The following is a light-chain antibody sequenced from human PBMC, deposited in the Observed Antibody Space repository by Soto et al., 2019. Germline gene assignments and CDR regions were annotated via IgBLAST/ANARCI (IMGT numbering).Light chain of an antibody. CDR2: AAS. J-gene: IGKJ3*01. CDR3: QKYNSASFT. V-gene: IGKV1-27*01. CDR1: QGISNF. Sequence: DIQMTQSPSSLSASVGDRVTITCRASQGISNFLAWYQQKPGKVPKLLIYAASTLQSGVPARFSGSGSGTDFTLTISSLQPEDVATYYCQKYNSASFTFGPGTKVDIK.